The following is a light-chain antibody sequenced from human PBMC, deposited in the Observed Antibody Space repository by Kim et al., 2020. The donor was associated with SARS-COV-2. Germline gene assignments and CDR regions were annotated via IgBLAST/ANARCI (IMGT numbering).Light chain of an antibody. CDR1: SSNIADNY. Sequence: GKTVTISCTRSSSNIADNYVQWHQQRPGSAPTTVIYEDNQRPSGVPDQFSGAIDSSYKFATLTISGLKTEDEADYYCQSYDSTNVVFGGGTQLTVL. CDR3: QSYDSTNVV. J-gene: IGLJ2*01. V-gene: IGLV6-57*03. CDR2: EDN.